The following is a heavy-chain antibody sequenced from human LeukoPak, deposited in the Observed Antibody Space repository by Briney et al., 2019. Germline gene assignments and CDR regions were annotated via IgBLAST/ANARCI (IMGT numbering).Heavy chain of an antibody. D-gene: IGHD5-18*01. CDR3: ARCSVDTAMATDY. Sequence: GGSLRLSCAASGFTFSSHRMNWVRQAPGKGLEWVSYITSTSNTIYYADSVKGRFTTSRDNAKNSLYLQMSSLRAEDTAVYYCARCSVDTAMATDYWGQGTLVTVSS. CDR2: ITSTSNTI. V-gene: IGHV3-48*01. CDR1: GFTFSSHR. J-gene: IGHJ4*02.